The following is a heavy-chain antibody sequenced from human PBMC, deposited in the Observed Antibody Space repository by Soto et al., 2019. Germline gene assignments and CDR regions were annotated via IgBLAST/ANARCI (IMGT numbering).Heavy chain of an antibody. J-gene: IGHJ6*02. CDR2: IIPIFGTA. CDR1: GGTFSSYA. D-gene: IGHD2-2*02. V-gene: IGHV1-69*01. Sequence: QVQLVQSGAEVKKPGSSVKVSCKASGGTFSSYAISWVRQAPGQGLEWMGGIIPIFGTANYAQKFQGRVTITADESTSTAYMELSSLRSEDTAVYYCATDTHCSSTGCYTPRGMDVWGQGTTVTVSS. CDR3: ATDTHCSSTGCYTPRGMDV.